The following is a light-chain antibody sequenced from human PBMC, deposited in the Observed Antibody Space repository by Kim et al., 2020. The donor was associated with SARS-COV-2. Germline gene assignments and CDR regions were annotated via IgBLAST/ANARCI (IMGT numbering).Light chain of an antibody. CDR3: QQYGSSPWT. CDR1: QSVSNSY. CDR2: GAS. J-gene: IGKJ1*01. V-gene: IGKV3-20*01. Sequence: PGECATLACRASQSVSNSYSAWYQQKPGQAPRLLIFGASSRATGIPDRFSGSGSGTDFTLTISRLEPEDFAVYYCQQYGSSPWTFGQGTKVDIK.